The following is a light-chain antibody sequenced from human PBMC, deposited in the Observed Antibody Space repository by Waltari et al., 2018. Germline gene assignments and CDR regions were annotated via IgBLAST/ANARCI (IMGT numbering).Light chain of an antibody. CDR1: QGISTH. V-gene: IGKV1-27*01. J-gene: IGKJ1*01. CDR3: QRYGSFPWA. Sequence: DIQMTQSPSALSASLLDRVTIACRASQGISTHLAWYQHHPGKVPKLLIHGASTLLAGVPPRFSGSGSGTDVTLTISNLQPEDVATYYCQRYGSFPWAFGQGTKVEIK. CDR2: GAS.